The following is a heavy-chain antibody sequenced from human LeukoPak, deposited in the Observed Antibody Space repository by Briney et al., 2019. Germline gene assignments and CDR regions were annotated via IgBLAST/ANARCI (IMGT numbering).Heavy chain of an antibody. CDR2: INPNSGGT. V-gene: IGHV1-2*02. Sequence: ASVKVSCKASGYTFTGYYMHWVRQAPGQGLEWMGWINPNSGGTNYAQKFQGRVTMTRDTSISTAYMELSRLGSDDTAVYYCARSTAEQYYYYYYYMDVWGKGTTVTISS. CDR1: GYTFTGYY. J-gene: IGHJ6*03. D-gene: IGHD1/OR15-1a*01. CDR3: ARSTAEQYYYYYYYMDV.